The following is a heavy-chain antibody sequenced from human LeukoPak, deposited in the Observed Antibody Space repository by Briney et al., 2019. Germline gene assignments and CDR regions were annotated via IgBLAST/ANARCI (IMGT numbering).Heavy chain of an antibody. CDR1: GFTFSSYG. D-gene: IGHD2-2*01. CDR3: ARVGVGMYHFDH. V-gene: IGHV3-74*01. CDR2: INPDGSTT. J-gene: IGHJ4*02. Sequence: GGSLRLSCAASGFTFSSYGMHWVRQAPGKGLVWVSRINPDGSTTTYADSVEGRFTISRDNAKNTLYLQMSSLRAEDTAVYYCARVGVGMYHFDHWGQGTLVTVSS.